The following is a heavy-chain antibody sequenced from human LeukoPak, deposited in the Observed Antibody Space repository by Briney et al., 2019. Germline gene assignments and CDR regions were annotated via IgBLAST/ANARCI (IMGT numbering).Heavy chain of an antibody. J-gene: IGHJ5*02. D-gene: IGHD6-19*01. V-gene: IGHV4-59*01. Sequence: SETLSLTCTVSGGSISSYYWSWIRQPPGKGLEWIGYIYYSGSTNYNPSLKSRVTISVDTSKNQFSLKLSSVTAADTAVYYCATQWLPSGWFDPWGQGTLVTVSS. CDR2: IYYSGST. CDR1: GGSISSYY. CDR3: ATQWLPSGWFDP.